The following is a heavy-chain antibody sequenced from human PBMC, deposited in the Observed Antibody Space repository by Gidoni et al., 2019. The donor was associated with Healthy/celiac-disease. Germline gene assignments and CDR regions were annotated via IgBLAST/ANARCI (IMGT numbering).Heavy chain of an antibody. J-gene: IGHJ3*02. D-gene: IGHD3-10*01. CDR3: ARVPLKYYGSGRSPFDI. CDR1: GYTFTSYA. Sequence: QVQLVQSGAEVKKPGASVKVSCKASGYTFTSYATHWVRQAPGQRLEWMGWINAGNGNTKYSQKFQGRVTITRDTSASTAYMELSSLRSEDTAVYYCARVPLKYYGSGRSPFDIWGQGTMVTVSS. CDR2: INAGNGNT. V-gene: IGHV1-3*01.